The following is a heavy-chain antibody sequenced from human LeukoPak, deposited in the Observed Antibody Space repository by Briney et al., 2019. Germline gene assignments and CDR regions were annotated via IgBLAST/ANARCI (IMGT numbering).Heavy chain of an antibody. J-gene: IGHJ4*02. CDR1: GFTFSSYS. V-gene: IGHV3-21*01. CDR2: ISSSSSYI. CDR3: AILRHVGFDY. D-gene: IGHD2-15*01. Sequence: GGSLRLSCVASGFTFSSYSMNWVRQAPGKGLEWVSSISSSSSYIYYADSVKGRFTISRDNAKNSLYLQMNSLRAEDTAVYYCAILRHVGFDYWGQGTLVTVSS.